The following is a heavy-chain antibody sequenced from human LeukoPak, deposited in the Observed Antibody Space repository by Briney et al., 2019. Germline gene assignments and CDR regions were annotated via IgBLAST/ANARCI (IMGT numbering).Heavy chain of an antibody. CDR1: GFSFASYE. CDR3: ARDSLNGPFVISLDY. CDR2: ISSDGRVE. Sequence: PGGSLRLSCAASGFSFASYEMNWVRPAPGKGLEWVSHISSDGRVETYLDSVRGRFTMSRDNAKDLLFLQMNGLRAEDTAVYYCARDSLNGPFVISLDYWGQGALVTVSS. D-gene: IGHD3-9*01. V-gene: IGHV3-48*03. J-gene: IGHJ4*02.